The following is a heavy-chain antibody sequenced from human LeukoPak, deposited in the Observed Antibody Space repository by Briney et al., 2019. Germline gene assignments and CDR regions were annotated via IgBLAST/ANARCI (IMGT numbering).Heavy chain of an antibody. J-gene: IGHJ4*02. Sequence: GGSLRLSCAASGFTFSSYAMSWVRQAPGKGLEWVSAISGSGGSTYYADSVKGRFTISRDNSKNTLYLQMNSLRAEDTAVYYCAKDGRRWGVIFGTSFDYWGQGTLVTVSS. CDR3: AKDGRRWGVIFGTSFDY. CDR1: GFTFSSYA. CDR2: ISGSGGST. V-gene: IGHV3-23*01. D-gene: IGHD3-10*01.